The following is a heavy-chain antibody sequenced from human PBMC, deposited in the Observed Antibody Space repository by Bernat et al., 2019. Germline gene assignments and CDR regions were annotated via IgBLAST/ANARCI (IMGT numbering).Heavy chain of an antibody. J-gene: IGHJ5*02. D-gene: IGHD5-12*01. CDR3: ARFGGGYTS. V-gene: IGHV3-7*04. CDR2: IKEDGSET. Sequence: EVQLVESGGGLIQPGGSLRLSCEASGFIFSNAYMGWVRQAPGKGLEWVANIKEDGSETFYVDSVKGRFTISRDNAKNSLYLQMNSLRAEATAVYYCARFGGGYTSWGQGTLVTVSS. CDR1: GFIFSNAY.